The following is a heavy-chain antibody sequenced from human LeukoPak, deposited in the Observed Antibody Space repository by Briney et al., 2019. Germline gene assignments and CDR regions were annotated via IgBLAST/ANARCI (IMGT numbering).Heavy chain of an antibody. V-gene: IGHV3-23*01. CDR3: ARDLMVRGVSYDAFDI. CDR2: ISGSGGPT. Sequence: GGSLRLSCEASGITFSSYLMTWVRQGPGKGLEWVADISGSGGPTNYADSVKGRFTISRDNSKNTLFLQMNSLRAEDTAVYYCARDLMVRGVSYDAFDIWGQGTMVTVSS. D-gene: IGHD3-10*01. CDR1: GITFSSYL. J-gene: IGHJ3*02.